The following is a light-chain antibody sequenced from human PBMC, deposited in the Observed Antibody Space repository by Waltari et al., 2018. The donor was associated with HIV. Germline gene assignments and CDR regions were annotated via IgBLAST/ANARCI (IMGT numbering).Light chain of an antibody. CDR2: DVS. CDR3: SSYTNSDTRV. CDR1: SSDLGRYKF. V-gene: IGLV2-14*03. Sequence: SVSGSPGQSITISCTGTSSDLGRYKFVSWYQQHPGKAPKLMIYDVSNRAPGVSNRFSGSKSGDTASLTISGLQAEDEADYYCSSYTNSDTRVFGTGTKVTVL. J-gene: IGLJ1*01.